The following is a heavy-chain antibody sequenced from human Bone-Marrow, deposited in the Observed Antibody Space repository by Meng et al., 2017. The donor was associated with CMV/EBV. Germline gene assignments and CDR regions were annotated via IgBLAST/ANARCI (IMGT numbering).Heavy chain of an antibody. CDR2: INPNSGGT. CDR1: GFTFSSYA. CDR3: ARDGGRYCSSTSCGGHAFDI. V-gene: IGHV1-2*02. Sequence: ASVKVSCKASGFTFSSYAISWVRQAPGQGLEWMGWINPNSGGTNYAQKFQGRVTMTRDTSISTAYMELSRLRSDDTAVYYCARDGGRYCSSTSCGGHAFDIWGQGTMVTVSS. J-gene: IGHJ3*02. D-gene: IGHD2-2*01.